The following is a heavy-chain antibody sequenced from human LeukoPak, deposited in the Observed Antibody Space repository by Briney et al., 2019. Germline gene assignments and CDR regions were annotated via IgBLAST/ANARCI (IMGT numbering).Heavy chain of an antibody. D-gene: IGHD2-2*01. CDR3: ARSPCSSTSCYYFDY. Sequence: GASVKVSCKASGYTFTGYYMHWVRQAPGQGLEWMGWINPNSGGTNYAQKFQGRVTMTRDTSISTAYMELSRLRSDDTAVYYCARSPCSSTSCYYFDYWGQGTLVTVSS. V-gene: IGHV1-2*02. CDR1: GYTFTGYY. CDR2: INPNSGGT. J-gene: IGHJ4*02.